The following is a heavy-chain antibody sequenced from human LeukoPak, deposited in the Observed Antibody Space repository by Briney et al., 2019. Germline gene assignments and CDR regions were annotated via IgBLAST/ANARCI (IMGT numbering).Heavy chain of an antibody. CDR2: IIPILGIA. D-gene: IGHD3-22*01. Sequence: ASVKVSCKASGGTFSSYAISWVRQAPGQGLEWMGRIIPILGIANYAQKFQGRVTITADKSTSTAYVELSSLRSEDTAVYYCARSYYYDSSGYYYFDYWGQGTLVTVSS. V-gene: IGHV1-69*04. CDR3: ARSYYYDSSGYYYFDY. CDR1: GGTFSSYA. J-gene: IGHJ4*02.